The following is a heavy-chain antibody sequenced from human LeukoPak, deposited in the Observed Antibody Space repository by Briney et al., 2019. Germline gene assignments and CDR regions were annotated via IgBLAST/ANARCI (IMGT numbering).Heavy chain of an antibody. CDR1: GFTLSSFS. Sequence: GGSLRLSCAASGFTLSSFSMHWVRQSSGKGLEYVSAINYKGGPTYYADSVKGRFTISRDNSKNTLYLQMASLRDEDMGVYYCARVGPATAFDYWGQGTQVTVSS. CDR3: ARVGPATAFDY. J-gene: IGHJ4*02. V-gene: IGHV3-64*02. CDR2: INYKGGPT.